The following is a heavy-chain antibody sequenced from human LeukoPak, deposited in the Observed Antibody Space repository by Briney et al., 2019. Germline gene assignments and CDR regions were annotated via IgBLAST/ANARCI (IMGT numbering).Heavy chain of an antibody. D-gene: IGHD3-3*01. J-gene: IGHJ4*02. Sequence: GGSLRLSCAASGFTFSNAWMSWVRQAPGKGLEWVGRIKSKTDGGTTDYAAPVKGRFTISRDNSKNTLYLQMNSLRPEDTAVYYCARDSWGLSGYCDCWGQGTLVTVSS. CDR2: IKSKTDGGTT. CDR3: ARDSWGLSGYCDC. CDR1: GFTFSNAW. V-gene: IGHV3-15*01.